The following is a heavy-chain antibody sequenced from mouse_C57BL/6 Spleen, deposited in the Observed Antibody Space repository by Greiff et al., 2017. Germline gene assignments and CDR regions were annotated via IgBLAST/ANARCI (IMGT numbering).Heavy chain of an antibody. J-gene: IGHJ3*01. V-gene: IGHV1-69*01. CDR2: IDPSDSYT. D-gene: IGHD2-3*01. CDR3: ARTGYYSAWFAY. CDR1: GYTFTSYW. Sequence: VQLQQPGAELVMPGASVKLSCKASGYTFTSYWMHWVKQRPGQGLEWIGEIDPSDSYTNYNQKFKGKSTLTVDKSSSTAYMQLSSLTSEDSAVYYCARTGYYSAWFAYWGQGTLVTVSA.